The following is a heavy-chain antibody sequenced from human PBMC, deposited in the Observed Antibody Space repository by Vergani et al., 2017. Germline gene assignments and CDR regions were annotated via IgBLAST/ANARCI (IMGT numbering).Heavy chain of an antibody. CDR1: GFISSSYW. CDR2: LNQDGSEK. CDR3: VRVPLIRRGSGNYGINNYHGMDV. V-gene: IGHV3-7*01. D-gene: IGHD3-10*01. Sequence: EGQLVESGGDWVQRGGSLRLSCAASGFISSSYWMSWVRQAPGKGLEWVANLNQDGSEKYYVDSVRGRFTNSRENAKNSIYLQMNSLRAEDTAVYFCVRVPLIRRGSGNYGINNYHGMDVWVQGTTVIVSS. J-gene: IGHJ6*02.